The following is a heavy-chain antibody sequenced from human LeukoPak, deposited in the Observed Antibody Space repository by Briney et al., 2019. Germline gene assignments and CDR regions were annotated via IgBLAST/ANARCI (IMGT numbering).Heavy chain of an antibody. D-gene: IGHD2-15*01. V-gene: IGHV4-4*07. Sequence: SETLSLTCSVSGGSINTYYWSWIRQPAGKGLEWIGRIYSSGSTNYNPSLKSRVTMSVDTSKNQFSLRLTSVTAADTAVYYCARGNGSGGSRQPADYWGQGTLVTVSS. CDR1: GGSINTYY. J-gene: IGHJ4*02. CDR2: IYSSGST. CDR3: ARGNGSGGSRQPADY.